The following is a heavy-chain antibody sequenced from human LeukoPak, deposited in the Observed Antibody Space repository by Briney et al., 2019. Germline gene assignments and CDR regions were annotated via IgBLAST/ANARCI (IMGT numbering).Heavy chain of an antibody. V-gene: IGHV1-18*01. CDR2: ISNYNGNT. CDR1: GYSFISYG. Sequence: GASVKVSCKPSGYSFISYGITWVRQASGQGLEWLGWISNYNGNTNYAQHLRDRLTVTTDKSTSTVYMELRSLRSDDTAVYYCARLYSGSSGNWFDPWGQGTLVTVSS. J-gene: IGHJ5*02. D-gene: IGHD5-12*01. CDR3: ARLYSGSSGNWFDP.